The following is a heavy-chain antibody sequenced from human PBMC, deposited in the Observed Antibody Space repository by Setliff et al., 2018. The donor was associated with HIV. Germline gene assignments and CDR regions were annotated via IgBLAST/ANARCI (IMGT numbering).Heavy chain of an antibody. V-gene: IGHV1-24*01. D-gene: IGHD3-16*01. CDR3: ATAPPRGPVTFGGG. CDR2: FDPEDGET. CDR1: GYTLTELS. J-gene: IGHJ4*02. Sequence: VASVKVSCKVSGYTLTELSMHWVRQAPGKGLEWMGGFDPEDGETIYAQKFQGRVTMTEDTSTDTAYMELSSLRSEDTAAYYCATAPPRGPVTFGGGWGQGTLVTVSS.